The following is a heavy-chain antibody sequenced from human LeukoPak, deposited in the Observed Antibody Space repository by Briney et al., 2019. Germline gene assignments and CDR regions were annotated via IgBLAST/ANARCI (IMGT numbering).Heavy chain of an antibody. D-gene: IGHD6-19*01. CDR3: ARDRVGSGWYTGYFQH. V-gene: IGHV4-59*01. J-gene: IGHJ1*01. CDR2: IYYSGST. Sequence: SETLSLTCTVSGGSISSYYWSWIRQPPGKGLEWIGYIYYSGSTNYNPSLKSRVTISVDTSKNQFSPKLSSVTAADTAVYYCARDRVGSGWYTGYFQHWGQGTLVTVSS. CDR1: GGSISSYY.